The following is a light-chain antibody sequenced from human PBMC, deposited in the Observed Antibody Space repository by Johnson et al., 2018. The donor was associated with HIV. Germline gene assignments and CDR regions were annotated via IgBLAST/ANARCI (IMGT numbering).Light chain of an antibody. CDR1: SSNIGNNY. CDR2: DNN. Sequence: QSVLTQPPSVSAAPGQKVTISCSGSSSNIGNNYVSWYQQLPGTAPKLLIYDNNKRPSGIPDRFSGSKSGTSATLGITGLQTGDEADYYCGTWDSSLSAEVFGTGTKVTRL. CDR3: GTWDSSLSAEV. V-gene: IGLV1-51*01. J-gene: IGLJ1*01.